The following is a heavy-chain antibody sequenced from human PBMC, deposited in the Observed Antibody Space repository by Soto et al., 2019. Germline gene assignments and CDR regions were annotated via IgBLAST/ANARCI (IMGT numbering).Heavy chain of an antibody. J-gene: IGHJ4*02. CDR2: LSYEGSEE. V-gene: IGHV3-30*03. CDR1: GFNFGVFG. D-gene: IGHD6-19*01. CDR3: ALTRRSSLLEVAGPGFEY. Sequence: GGSLRLSXAASGFNFGVFGMHWVRQAPGKGLEWLSVLSYEGSEEYYADSVRGRFTISRDNSKNTLFLQMDSLRVDDTGVYYCALTRRSSLLEVAGPGFEYWGQGTLVTVSS.